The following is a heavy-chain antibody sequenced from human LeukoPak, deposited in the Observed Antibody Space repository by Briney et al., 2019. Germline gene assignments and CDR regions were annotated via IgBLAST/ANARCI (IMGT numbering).Heavy chain of an antibody. Sequence: PGGSLRLSCAASGFTSSSYAMSWVRQAPGKGPVWVSRMKTDGTRIEYADSVKGRFTISRDNAKNTLFLQMSSLRVEDTAVYYCARGADHGGSYYPDWGQGTRVTVSS. CDR2: MKTDGTRI. V-gene: IGHV3-74*01. CDR1: GFTSSSYA. J-gene: IGHJ4*02. D-gene: IGHD3-10*01. CDR3: ARGADHGGSYYPD.